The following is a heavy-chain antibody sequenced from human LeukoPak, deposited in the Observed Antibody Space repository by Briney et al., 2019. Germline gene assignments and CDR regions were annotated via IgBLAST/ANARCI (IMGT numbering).Heavy chain of an antibody. CDR1: GYPISSGYF. Sequence: PSETLSLTCTVSGYPISSGYFWAWIRQPPGKGLEWIGNMYHSGITYYDPSLKSRVTMSVDTSKNQFSLKLTSVTAADTAVYFCARDGEGFFDYWGQGTLVTVSS. D-gene: IGHD2-21*01. CDR2: MYHSGIT. J-gene: IGHJ4*02. V-gene: IGHV4-38-2*02. CDR3: ARDGEGFFDY.